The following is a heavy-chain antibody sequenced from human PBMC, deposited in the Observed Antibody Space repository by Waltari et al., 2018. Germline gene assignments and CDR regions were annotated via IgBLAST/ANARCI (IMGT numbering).Heavy chain of an antibody. CDR3: SRVSASGDGMDV. V-gene: IGHV3-49*03. CDR1: GFTFGDHA. Sequence: EVQLVESGGGLVQPGRSLRLSCTTSGFTFGDHALRWFRQAPEKGLEWVGFIRSKTYGGTADYAASVRGRFTVSRYDSKSIAYLEMYSLKTEDTAVYYCSRVSASGDGMDVWGQGTTVTVSS. D-gene: IGHD3-16*01. J-gene: IGHJ6*02. CDR2: IRSKTYGGTA.